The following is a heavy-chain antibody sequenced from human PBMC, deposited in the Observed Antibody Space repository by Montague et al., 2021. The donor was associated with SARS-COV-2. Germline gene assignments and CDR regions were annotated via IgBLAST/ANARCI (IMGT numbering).Heavy chain of an antibody. J-gene: IGHJ4*02. D-gene: IGHD6-19*01. CDR2: ISSSGDII. CDR1: GFSFRSYS. V-gene: IGHV3-48*02. CDR3: VREGLAGTWYYFDY. Sequence: SLRLSCAASGFSFRSYSMNWVRQAPGKGLEWVSYISSSGDIIYQADSVTGRFTISRDNAKNSLYLQMNSLRDEDTAVSYCVREGLAGTWYYFDYWGQGTLVTVST.